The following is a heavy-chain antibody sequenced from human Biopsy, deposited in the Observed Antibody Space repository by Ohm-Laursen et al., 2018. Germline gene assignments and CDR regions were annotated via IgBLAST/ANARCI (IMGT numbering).Heavy chain of an antibody. J-gene: IGHJ6*02. V-gene: IGHV1-8*01. CDR2: MNPNSGNT. CDR1: GYTFTSYD. CDR3: ARGSFWFGGNYYYYGMDV. Sequence: GASVKVSCKTSGYTFTSYDINWVRQATGQGLEWMGWMNPNSGNTDYAQKFQGRATMTRNTSVSTAYMELNSLRSEDTAVYYCARGSFWFGGNYYYYGMDVWGQGTTVTVSS. D-gene: IGHD3-10*01.